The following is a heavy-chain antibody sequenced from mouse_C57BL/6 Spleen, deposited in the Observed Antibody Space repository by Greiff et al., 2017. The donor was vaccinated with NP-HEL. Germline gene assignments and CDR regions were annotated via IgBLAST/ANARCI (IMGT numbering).Heavy chain of an antibody. CDR3: ARSYDYGYYYAMDY. D-gene: IGHD2-4*01. V-gene: IGHV1-81*01. CDR1: GYTFTSYG. Sequence: QVQLQQSGAELARPGASVKLSCKASGYTFTSYGISWVKQRTGQGLEWIGEIYPRSGNTYYNEKFKGKATLTADKSSSTAYMELRSLTSEDSAVYVCARSYDYGYYYAMDYWGQGTSVTVSS. J-gene: IGHJ4*01. CDR2: IYPRSGNT.